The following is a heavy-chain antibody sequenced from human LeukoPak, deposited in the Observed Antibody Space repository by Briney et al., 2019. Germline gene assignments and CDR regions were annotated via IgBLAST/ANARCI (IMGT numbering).Heavy chain of an antibody. V-gene: IGHV4-34*01. CDR2: INHSGST. CDR3: ARALRGDYSLGY. D-gene: IGHD4-17*01. J-gene: IGHJ4*02. CDR1: GGSFSGYY. Sequence: SETLSLTCAVYGGSFSGYYWSWIRQPPGKGLEWIGEINHSGSTNYNPPLKSRVTISVDTSKNQFSLKLSSVTAADTAVYYCARALRGDYSLGYWGQGTLVTVSS.